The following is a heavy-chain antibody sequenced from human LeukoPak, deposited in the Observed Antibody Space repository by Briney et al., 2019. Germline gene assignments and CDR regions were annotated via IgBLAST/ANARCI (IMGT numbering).Heavy chain of an antibody. D-gene: IGHD3-3*01. CDR3: ARRTLRSDY. J-gene: IGHJ4*02. Sequence: GGTLRLSCAASGFTFSNHGMDWVRQAPGKGLEWVSGISPSGDITYYADSVKGRFTISRDNSKNSLYLQMNSLRAEDTAVYYCARRTLRSDYWGQGTLVTVSS. V-gene: IGHV3-23*01. CDR1: GFTFSNHG. CDR2: ISPSGDIT.